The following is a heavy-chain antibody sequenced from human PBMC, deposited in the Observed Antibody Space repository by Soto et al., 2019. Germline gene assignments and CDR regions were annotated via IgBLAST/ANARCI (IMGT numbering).Heavy chain of an antibody. CDR3: ATYMAGTTGAFDF. CDR2: FSWNGGNI. V-gene: IGHV3-9*01. J-gene: IGHJ3*01. Sequence: GGSLRLSCVGSEFTFGDYGIHWVRQVPGKSLEWVSGFSWNGGNIGYADSVKGRFTISRDNAKNSLYLQMNSLRPEDTALYFCATYMAGTTGAFDFWGQGTMDTASS. CDR1: EFTFGDYG. D-gene: IGHD1-1*01.